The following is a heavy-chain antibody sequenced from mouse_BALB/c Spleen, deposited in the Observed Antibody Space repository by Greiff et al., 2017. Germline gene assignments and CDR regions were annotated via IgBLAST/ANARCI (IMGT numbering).Heavy chain of an antibody. Sequence: SLEWVATISSGGSYTYYPDSVKGRFTISRDNAKNTLYLQMSSLKSEDTAMYYCARGGLPAWFAYWGQGTLVTVSA. J-gene: IGHJ3*01. D-gene: IGHD2-2*01. CDR2: ISSGGSYT. CDR3: ARGGLPAWFAY. V-gene: IGHV5-6*01.